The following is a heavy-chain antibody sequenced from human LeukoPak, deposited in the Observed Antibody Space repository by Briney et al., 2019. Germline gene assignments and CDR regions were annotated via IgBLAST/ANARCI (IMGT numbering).Heavy chain of an antibody. J-gene: IGHJ4*02. CDR1: GFTFSSYS. CDR3: ARDSRYCSSTSCYYSREFDY. Sequence: GGSLRLSCAASGFTFSSYSMNWVRQAPGKGLEWVSYISSSSSTIYYADSVKGRFTISRDNAKNSLYLQMNSLRAEDTAVYYCARDSRYCSSTSCYYSREFDYWGQGTLVTVSS. CDR2: ISSSSSTI. D-gene: IGHD2-2*01. V-gene: IGHV3-48*01.